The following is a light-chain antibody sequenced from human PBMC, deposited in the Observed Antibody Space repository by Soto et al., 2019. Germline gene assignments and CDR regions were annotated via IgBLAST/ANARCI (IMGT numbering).Light chain of an antibody. V-gene: IGKV1-39*01. CDR1: QSIGTY. CDR3: QLSLSTPYI. Sequence: DIQMTQSPSSLAASVGDRVTITCRASQSIGTYLNWYQQNIGKAPKLLIYAASSLQSGVPSRFSGSGSGTDFTLPISSLQPEDFETYYCQLSLSTPYIFGQGTNRDIK. J-gene: IGKJ2*01. CDR2: AAS.